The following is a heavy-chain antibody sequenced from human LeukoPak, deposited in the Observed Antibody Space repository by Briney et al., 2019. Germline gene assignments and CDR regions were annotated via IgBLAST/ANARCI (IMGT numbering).Heavy chain of an antibody. CDR2: ITLSGRT. J-gene: IGHJ4*02. V-gene: IGHV4-34*01. D-gene: IGHD3-3*01. CDR3: ARQGIEWFFFDL. CDR1: GGSLSDYS. Sequence: SETLPLTCAVHGGSLSDYSWAWIRQPPGKGLEWLGKITLSGRTDYNPSLRSRVTISIDTSKNQFSLNLPSMTAADTGVYYCARQGIEWFFFDLWGQGTLVSVSS.